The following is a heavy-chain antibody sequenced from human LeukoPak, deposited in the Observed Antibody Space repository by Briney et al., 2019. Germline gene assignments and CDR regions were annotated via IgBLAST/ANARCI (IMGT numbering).Heavy chain of an antibody. V-gene: IGHV1-69*10. CDR2: IIPSFAIA. D-gene: IGHD4-17*01. Sequence: GASVKVSCKASGDTFNTYPITWVRQAPGQGLEWMGGIIPSFAIAKFPQKFQGRVTFTADKSTSTVYMELSSLRSEDTAVYYCAREPFGYGDSGWGQGTLVTVSS. J-gene: IGHJ1*01. CDR3: AREPFGYGDSG. CDR1: GDTFNTYP.